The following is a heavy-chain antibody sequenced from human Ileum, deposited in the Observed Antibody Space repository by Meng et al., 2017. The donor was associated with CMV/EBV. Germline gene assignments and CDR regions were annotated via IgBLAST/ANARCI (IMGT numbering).Heavy chain of an antibody. D-gene: IGHD6-19*01. J-gene: IGHJ4*02. V-gene: IGHV3-74*01. CDR3: ARGEVAVGGNEDY. CDR1: GFTFNISW. CDR2: INTNGIIT. Sequence: ASGFTFNISWMHWVRQAPGKGLVWVSRINTNGIITNYADSVKGRFSISRDNAENTLYLQMNSLRVEDTAVYYCARGEVAVGGNEDYWGQGTLVTVSS.